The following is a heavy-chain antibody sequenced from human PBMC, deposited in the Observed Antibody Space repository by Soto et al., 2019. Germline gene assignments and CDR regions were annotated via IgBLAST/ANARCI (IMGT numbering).Heavy chain of an antibody. CDR1: GFTFNNYW. D-gene: IGHD6-13*01. V-gene: IGHV3-74*01. J-gene: IGHJ6*02. Sequence: MQLVESGGGLVQPGGSLRLSCATSGFTFNNYWMHWVRQAPGKGLVWLSRVNSDESITNYADSVKGRFTISRDNARYTVYLQLNRLTTEDTAVYYCARGLRGYYAVDAWGQGATVTVSS. CDR2: VNSDESIT. CDR3: ARGLRGYYAVDA.